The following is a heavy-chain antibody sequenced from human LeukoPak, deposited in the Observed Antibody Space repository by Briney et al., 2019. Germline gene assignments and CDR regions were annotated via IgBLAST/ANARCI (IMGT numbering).Heavy chain of an antibody. CDR3: ARGIAAAGREGFDY. CDR2: IYYSRST. D-gene: IGHD6-13*01. V-gene: IGHV4-39*01. Sequence: SETLSLTCTVSGGSISSSSYYWGWIRQPPGKGLEWIGSIYYSRSTYYNPSLKSRVTISVDTSKNQFSLKLSSVTAADTAVYYCARGIAAAGREGFDYWGQGTLVTVSS. J-gene: IGHJ4*02. CDR1: GGSISSSSYY.